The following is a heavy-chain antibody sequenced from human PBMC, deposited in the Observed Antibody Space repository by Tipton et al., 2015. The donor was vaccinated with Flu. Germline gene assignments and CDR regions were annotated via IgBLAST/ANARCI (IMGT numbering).Heavy chain of an antibody. CDR1: GYTFTRST. J-gene: IGHJ5*02. CDR2: INPYNGDT. CDR3: ARGDSSSFSNWLDP. V-gene: IGHV1-18*01. Sequence: QLVQSGAEVKKPGASVKVSCKASGYTFTRSTMTWLRQAPGQGPEWMGWINPYNGDTLYEEKLQDRIPMTTDTSSSTAYMELRSLRSDYTAVYYCARGDSSSFSNWLDPWGQGTQVTVSS. D-gene: IGHD2-2*01.